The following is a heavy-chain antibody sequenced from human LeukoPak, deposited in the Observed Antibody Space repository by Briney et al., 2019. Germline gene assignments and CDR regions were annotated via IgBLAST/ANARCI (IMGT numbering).Heavy chain of an antibody. V-gene: IGHV3-48*01. J-gene: IGHJ3*01. CDR1: GFTFSDYS. Sequence: PGGSLRLSCAASGFTFSDYSMNWVRQAPGKGLEWIAYISPDSRTKYYADSMKGRFTISRDNAKNSLYLQMNSLRAEDTAVYYCAKVANDYGDYGSVWGQGTVVTVSS. CDR2: ISPDSRTK. CDR3: AKVANDYGDYGSV. D-gene: IGHD4-17*01.